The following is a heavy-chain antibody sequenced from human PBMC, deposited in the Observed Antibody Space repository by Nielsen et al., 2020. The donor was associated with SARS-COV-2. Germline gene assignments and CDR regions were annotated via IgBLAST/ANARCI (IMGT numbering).Heavy chain of an antibody. CDR2: ISWNSGSI. J-gene: IGHJ6*01. CDR3: TLLQEHL. V-gene: IGHV3-9*01. Sequence: GGSLRLSCAASGFTFDDYAMHWVRQAPGKGLEWVSGISWNSGSIGYADSVKGRFTISRDNAKNSPYLQMNSLHQGPIGLPPGTLLQEHLWG. CDR1: GFTFDDYA.